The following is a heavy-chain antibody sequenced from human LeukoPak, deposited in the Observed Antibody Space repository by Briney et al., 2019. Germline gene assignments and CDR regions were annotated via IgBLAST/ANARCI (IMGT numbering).Heavy chain of an antibody. CDR1: GFTVSTNY. J-gene: IGHJ3*02. CDR2: IYRSGST. Sequence: GGSLRLSCAASGFTVSTNYVSWVRQAPGKGLEWVSVIYRSGSTYYADSVKGRFTISRDNSKNTLYLQMNRLRAEDTAVYYCARDSGHDAFDIWGQGTLVTVSS. V-gene: IGHV3-53*01. CDR3: ARDSGHDAFDI.